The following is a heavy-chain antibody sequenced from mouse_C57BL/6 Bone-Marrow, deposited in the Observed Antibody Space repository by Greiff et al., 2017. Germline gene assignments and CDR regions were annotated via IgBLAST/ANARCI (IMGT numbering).Heavy chain of an antibody. CDR3: ARGDYYGSTFGY. J-gene: IGHJ3*01. Sequence: VQLQQSGAELVRPGTSVKVSCKASGYAFTNYLIEWVKQRPGQGLEWIGVINPGSGGTNYNEKFKGKATLTADKSSSTAYMQLSSLTSEDSAIYFCARGDYYGSTFGYWGQGTLVTVSA. CDR1: GYAFTNYL. V-gene: IGHV1-54*01. CDR2: INPGSGGT. D-gene: IGHD1-1*01.